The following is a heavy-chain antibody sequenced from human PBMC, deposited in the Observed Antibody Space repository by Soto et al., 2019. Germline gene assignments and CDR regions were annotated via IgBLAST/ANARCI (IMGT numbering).Heavy chain of an antibody. V-gene: IGHV3-74*01. CDR3: ARGIFGSGTANDY. Sequence: SLRLSCAASGFTFSGSLMHWVRQAPGKGLVWVSRINGDGSGTSYADFVKGRFTISRDDAKNTLFLQMNGLRAEDTAVYYCARGIFGSGTANDYWGQGTLVTVSS. D-gene: IGHD3-10*01. J-gene: IGHJ4*02. CDR2: INGDGSGT. CDR1: GFTFSGSL.